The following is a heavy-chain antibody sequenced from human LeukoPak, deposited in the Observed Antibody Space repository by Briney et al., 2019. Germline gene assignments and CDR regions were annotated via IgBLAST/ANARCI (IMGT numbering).Heavy chain of an antibody. D-gene: IGHD2/OR15-2a*01. J-gene: IGHJ3*02. CDR1: GYTITTDA. CDR2: IDPNTGTP. V-gene: IGHV7-4-1*01. CDR3: VRDWLANRVATLDI. Sequence: ASVKVSCKASGYTITTDAMNWMRQAPGQGFEWLGWIDPNTGTPTYAQGFTGRFVFSLDTSLSTAYLEIHSLKAEDTAVYYCVRDWLANRVATLDIWGQGTKVAVFS.